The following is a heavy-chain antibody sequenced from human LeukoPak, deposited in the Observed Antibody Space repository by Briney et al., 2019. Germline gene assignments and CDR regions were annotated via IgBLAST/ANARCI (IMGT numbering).Heavy chain of an antibody. J-gene: IGHJ4*02. V-gene: IGHV4-59*01. D-gene: IGHD7-27*01. CDR3: AASNWGSFDY. CDR2: IYNGGGT. Sequence: RPSESLSPTCTVSGCSISSYYWSWIRQPPGKGLEWLGDIYNGGGTNYNTSLKSRVTISADTPKNKFSLKLSTVTAADTAVYYCAASNWGSFDYWGQGTLVTVSS. CDR1: GCSISSYY.